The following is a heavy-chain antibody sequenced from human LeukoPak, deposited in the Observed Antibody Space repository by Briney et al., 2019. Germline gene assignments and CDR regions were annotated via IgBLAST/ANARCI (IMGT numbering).Heavy chain of an antibody. CDR1: GGTFSSYA. D-gene: IGHD6-19*01. J-gene: IGHJ4*02. V-gene: IGHV1-18*01. CDR3: ARSDSVAWYYFDY. CDR2: ISAYNGNT. Sequence: ASVKVSCKASGGTFSSYAIGWVRQAPGQGLEWMGWISAYNGNTNYAQKLQGRVTMTTDTSTSTAYMELRSLRSDDTAVYYCARSDSVAWYYFDYWGQGTLVTVSS.